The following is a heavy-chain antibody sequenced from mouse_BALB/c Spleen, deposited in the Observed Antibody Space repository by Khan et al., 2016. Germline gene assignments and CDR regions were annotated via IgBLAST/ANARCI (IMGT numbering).Heavy chain of an antibody. Sequence: EVQLQESGPSLVKPSQTLSLTCSVTGDSITSGYWNWIRKFSGNKLEYLGYISYSGSTYYNPSLKNRVSITRDTSKNQFYLQLNSVTTEDTATYYCATGYDFDWDYYAMDYWSQGTSVTVSS. CDR3: ATGYDFDWDYYAMDY. D-gene: IGHD2-4*01. V-gene: IGHV3-8*02. CDR2: ISYSGST. CDR1: GDSITSGY. J-gene: IGHJ4*01.